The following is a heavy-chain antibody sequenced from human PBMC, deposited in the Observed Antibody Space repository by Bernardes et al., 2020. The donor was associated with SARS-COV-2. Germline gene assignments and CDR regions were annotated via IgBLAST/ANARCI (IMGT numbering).Heavy chain of an antibody. J-gene: IGHJ4*02. V-gene: IGHV3-30*18. CDR1: GFTFSSYG. CDR3: AKDQDTDLVHKFDS. CDR2: MSSDGNTK. D-gene: IGHD5-18*01. Sequence: GGSLRLSCAASGFTFSSYGMHWVRQAPGKGLEWVAVMSSDGNTKLYADSVKGRFTISRDTSKNTLYLQMNTLTAEDTAIYYCAKDQDTDLVHKFDSWGQGTLVTVSS.